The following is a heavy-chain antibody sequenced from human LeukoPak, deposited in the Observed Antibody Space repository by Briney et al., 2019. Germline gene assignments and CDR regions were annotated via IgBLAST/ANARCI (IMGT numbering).Heavy chain of an antibody. CDR2: MYYSGRT. D-gene: IGHD1-26*01. CDR3: ARTFSESYYYYGMDV. J-gene: IGHJ6*02. CDR1: SGSISSYY. V-gene: IGHV4-59*01. Sequence: PSETLSLTCTVSSGSISSYYWSWIRQPPGKGLEWIGYMYYSGRTNYNPSLKSRVTISVDTSKNQFSLKLSSVTAADTAVYYCARTFSESYYYYGMDVWGQGTTVTVSS.